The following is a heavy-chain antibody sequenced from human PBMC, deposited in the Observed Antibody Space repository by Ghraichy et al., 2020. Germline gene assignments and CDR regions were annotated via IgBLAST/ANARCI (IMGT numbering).Heavy chain of an antibody. V-gene: IGHV4-34*01. J-gene: IGHJ6*03. CDR3: ARVRILGYCTGGVCNGPQKRSRYMDV. CDR1: GGSFSGYY. D-gene: IGHD2-8*02. Sequence: SETLSLTCAVYGGSFSGYYWSWIRQPPGKGLEWIGEINHSGSTNYNPSLKSRVTISVDTSKNQFSLKLSSVTAADTAVYYCARVRILGYCTGGVCNGPQKRSRYMDVWGKGTTVTVSS. CDR2: INHSGST.